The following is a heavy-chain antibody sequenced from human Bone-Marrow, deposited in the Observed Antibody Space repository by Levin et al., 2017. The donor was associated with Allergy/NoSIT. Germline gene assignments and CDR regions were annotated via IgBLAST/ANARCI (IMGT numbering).Heavy chain of an antibody. J-gene: IGHJ3*02. D-gene: IGHD5-18*01. Sequence: SCEASGFSFNNYSMNWVRQAPGKGLEWVSSISSRSSHIYYVDSVEGRFTISRDNAKSSLFLQMNSLRADDTAVYYCARAKQGYIYDPFDMWGQGTLVTVSS. CDR1: GFSFNNYS. CDR3: ARAKQGYIYDPFDM. CDR2: ISSRSSHI. V-gene: IGHV3-21*01.